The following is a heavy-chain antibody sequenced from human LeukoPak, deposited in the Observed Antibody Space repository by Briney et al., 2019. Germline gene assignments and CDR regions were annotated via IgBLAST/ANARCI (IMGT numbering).Heavy chain of an antibody. D-gene: IGHD1-26*01. CDR2: INSDGSST. J-gene: IGHJ4*02. CDR3: ARIARGGSINVAPNKKYYFDY. Sequence: GRSLRLSCAASGFTFSSYWMHWVRQAPGKGLVWVSRINSDGSSTSYADSVKGRFTISRDNAKNTLYLQMNSLRAEDTAVYYCARIARGGSINVAPNKKYYFDYWGQGTLVTVSS. CDR1: GFTFSSYW. V-gene: IGHV3-74*01.